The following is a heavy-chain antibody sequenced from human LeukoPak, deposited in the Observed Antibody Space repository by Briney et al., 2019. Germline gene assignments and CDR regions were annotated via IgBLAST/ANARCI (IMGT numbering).Heavy chain of an antibody. Sequence: ASVKVSCKASGFTFTSYDINWVRQATGQGLEWMGWVNPNSGNTGYAQKSRGRVTMTRDTSISTFYMELNSLRSEDTAVYYCAREVGVIPAAIDWFDLWGQGTLVTVSS. CDR3: AREVGVIPAAIDWFDL. CDR1: GFTFTSYD. J-gene: IGHJ5*02. CDR2: VNPNSGNT. V-gene: IGHV1-8*01. D-gene: IGHD2-2*02.